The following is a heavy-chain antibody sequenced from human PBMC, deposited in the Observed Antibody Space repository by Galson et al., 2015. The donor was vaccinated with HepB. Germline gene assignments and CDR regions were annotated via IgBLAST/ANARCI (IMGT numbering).Heavy chain of an antibody. CDR2: IYYSGST. CDR3: ARVAAAGSLHNWFDP. V-gene: IGHV4-31*03. D-gene: IGHD6-13*01. Sequence: TLSLTCPVSGGSISSGGYYWSWIRQHPGKGLAWIGYIYYSGSTYYNPSLKSRVTISVDTSKNQFSLKLSSVTAADTAVYYCARVAAAGSLHNWFDPWGQGTLVTVSS. J-gene: IGHJ5*02. CDR1: GGSISSGGYY.